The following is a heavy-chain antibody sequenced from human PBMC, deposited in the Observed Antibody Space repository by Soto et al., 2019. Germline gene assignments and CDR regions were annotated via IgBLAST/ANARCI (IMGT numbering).Heavy chain of an antibody. CDR3: AKDRSSTSCYAFDY. J-gene: IGHJ4*02. Sequence: EVQLLESGGGLVQPGGSLRLSCAASGFTCRNYAMSWARQAPGKGLEWVSAISGSGGTTHYADSVKGRFTISRDNSKNTLYLQMNSLRVEDTAVYYCAKDRSSTSCYAFDYWGQGSLVTVSS. CDR2: ISGSGGTT. V-gene: IGHV3-23*01. CDR1: GFTCRNYA. D-gene: IGHD2-2*01.